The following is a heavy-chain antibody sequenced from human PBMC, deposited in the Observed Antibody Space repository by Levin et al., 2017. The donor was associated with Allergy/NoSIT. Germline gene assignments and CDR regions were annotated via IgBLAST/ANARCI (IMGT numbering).Heavy chain of an antibody. J-gene: IGHJ6*03. V-gene: IGHV3-33*01. CDR3: ARVLRFYYYYYMDV. CDR2: IWGGGYKK. D-gene: IGHD5-12*01. Sequence: GESLKISCAASGFTFSSYGMHWVRQAPGKGLEWVAVIWGGGYKKYYADSVKGRFTISRDNSKNTLYLQMNSLRAEDTAVYYCARVLRFYYYYYMDVWGKGTTVTVSS. CDR1: GFTFSSYG.